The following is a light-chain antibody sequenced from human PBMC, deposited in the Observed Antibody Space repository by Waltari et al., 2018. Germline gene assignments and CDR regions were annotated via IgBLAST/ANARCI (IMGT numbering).Light chain of an antibody. CDR2: KVS. CDR1: QSLVSIDGDTY. J-gene: IGKJ1*01. Sequence: VVVTQSPLSLAVTLGQAASISCRSSQSLVSIDGDTYLHWFQQRPGQSPRRLIYKVSNRDSGVPDRFSGSGSDTEFTLKISRVEAEDVGVYFCMQGTHWPPWTFGQGTKVEIK. CDR3: MQGTHWPPWT. V-gene: IGKV2-30*01.